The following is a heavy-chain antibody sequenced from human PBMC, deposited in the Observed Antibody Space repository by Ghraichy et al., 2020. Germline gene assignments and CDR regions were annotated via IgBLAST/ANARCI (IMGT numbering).Heavy chain of an antibody. CDR3: ARDGGCSGGSCYSNDY. CDR2: ISSSSSTI. D-gene: IGHD2-15*01. V-gene: IGHV3-48*02. Sequence: GGSLRLSCAASGFTFSSYSMNWVRQAPGKGLEWVSYISSSSSTIYYADSVKGRFTISRDNAKNSLYLQMNSLRDEDTAVYYCARDGGCSGGSCYSNDYWGQGTLVTVSS. J-gene: IGHJ4*02. CDR1: GFTFSSYS.